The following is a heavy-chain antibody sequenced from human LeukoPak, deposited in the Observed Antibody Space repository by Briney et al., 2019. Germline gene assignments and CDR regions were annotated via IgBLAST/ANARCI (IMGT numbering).Heavy chain of an antibody. CDR3: ARLGSGSYYDADY. CDR2: INPNSGGT. V-gene: IGHV1-2*02. J-gene: IGHJ4*02. CDR1: GYTFTGYY. D-gene: IGHD3-10*01. Sequence: ASVKVSCKASGYTFTGYYMHWVRQAPGQGLEWMGWINPNSGGTNYAQKFQGRVTMTRDTSISTAYMELSRLRSDDTAVYYCARLGSGSYYDADYWGQGTLVTVSS.